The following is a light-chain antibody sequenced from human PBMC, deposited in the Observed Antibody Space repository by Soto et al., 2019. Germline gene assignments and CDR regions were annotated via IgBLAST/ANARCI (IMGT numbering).Light chain of an antibody. J-gene: IGKJ1*01. V-gene: IGKV1-39*01. Sequence: DIQVTRSPSSLSASVGDRVTITCRASQSISSYLNWYQQKPGKAPKLLIYAASSLQSGVPSRFSGSAPATPFTLTITSPQPQDLATYYLQQSYSTPETFGQETKEEI. CDR2: AAS. CDR1: QSISSY. CDR3: QQSYSTPET.